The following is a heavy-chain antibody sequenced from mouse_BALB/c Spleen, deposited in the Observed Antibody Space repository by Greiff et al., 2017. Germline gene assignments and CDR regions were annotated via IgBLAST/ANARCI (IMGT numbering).Heavy chain of an antibody. D-gene: IGHD1-1*01. Sequence: QVQLQQPGAELVRPGASVKLSCKASGYTFTSYWMNWVKQRPGRGLEWIGRIDPSDSETHYNQKFKDKATLTVDKSSSTAYIQLSSLTSEDSAVYYCARKAVVAPYAMDYWGQGTSVTVSS. CDR1: GYTFTSYW. V-gene: IGHV1-61*01. CDR2: IDPSDSET. J-gene: IGHJ4*01. CDR3: ARKAVVAPYAMDY.